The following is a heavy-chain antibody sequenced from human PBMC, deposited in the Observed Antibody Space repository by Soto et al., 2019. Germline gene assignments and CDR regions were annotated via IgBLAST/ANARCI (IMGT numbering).Heavy chain of an antibody. CDR2: ISSSSTTI. Sequence: KGLEWVSYISSSSTTIYYADSVKGRFTISRDNAKNSLYLQMNSLRAEDTAVYFRAKDPTRYYYYGTAIRGQGTTVTV. J-gene: IGHJ6*02. V-gene: IGHV3-11*01. CDR3: AKDPTRYYYYGTAI.